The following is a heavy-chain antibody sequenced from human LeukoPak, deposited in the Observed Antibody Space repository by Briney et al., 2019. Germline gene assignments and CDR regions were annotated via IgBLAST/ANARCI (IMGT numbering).Heavy chain of an antibody. V-gene: IGHV4-59*13. D-gene: IGHD2-2*01. J-gene: IGHJ3*02. CDR2: IYYSGST. CDR3: ARGPPGKENAFDI. Sequence: LPETLSLTCTVSGGSISSYYWSWFRQPPGKGLEWIGYIYYSGSTNYNPSLKSRVTISVDTSKNQFSLNLSSVTAADTAVYYCARGPPGKENAFDIWGQGTMVTVSS. CDR1: GGSISSYY.